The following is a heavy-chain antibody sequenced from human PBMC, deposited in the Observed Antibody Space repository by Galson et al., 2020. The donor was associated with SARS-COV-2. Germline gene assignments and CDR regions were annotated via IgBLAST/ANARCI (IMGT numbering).Heavy chain of an antibody. J-gene: IGHJ2*01. CDR3: AWIHSSGWSPEVYWYFDL. CDR2: IFSNDEK. V-gene: IGHV2-26*01. D-gene: IGHD6-19*01. CDR1: GFSLSNARMG. Sequence: SGPTLVKPTETLTLTCTVSGFSLSNARMGVSWIRQPPGKALEWLAHIFSNDEKSYSTSLKSRLTISKDTSKSQVVLTMTNMDPVDTATYYCAWIHSSGWSPEVYWYFDLWGRGTLVTVSS.